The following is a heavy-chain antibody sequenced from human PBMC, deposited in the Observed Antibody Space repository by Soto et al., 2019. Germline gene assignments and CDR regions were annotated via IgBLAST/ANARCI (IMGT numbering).Heavy chain of an antibody. Sequence: GGSLTLSCAASGFTFSSYAMSWVRQAPGKVLEWVSAISGSCGSTYYADSVKGRLTISRDNSKNTLYLQMNSLRAEDTAVYYCAKDGIWRYGPFDPWGQGTLVTVSS. V-gene: IGHV3-23*01. J-gene: IGHJ5*02. CDR1: GFTFSSYA. D-gene: IGHD1-26*01. CDR3: AKDGIWRYGPFDP. CDR2: ISGSCGST.